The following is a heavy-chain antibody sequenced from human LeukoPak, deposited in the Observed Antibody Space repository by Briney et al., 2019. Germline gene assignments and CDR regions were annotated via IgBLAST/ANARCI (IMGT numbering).Heavy chain of an antibody. CDR2: ISSGSSYL. J-gene: IGHJ3*02. D-gene: IGHD1-14*01. CDR3: ARDRGLLRKRAFDI. Sequence: PGGSLRLSCAASGFSFSSYSMIWVRQAPGRGPEWVSSISSGSSYLYYAASVKGRFTISRDNAKNSLYLQMNSLRAEDTAVYYCARDRGLLRKRAFDIWGQGTMVTVSS. V-gene: IGHV3-21*01. CDR1: GFSFSSYS.